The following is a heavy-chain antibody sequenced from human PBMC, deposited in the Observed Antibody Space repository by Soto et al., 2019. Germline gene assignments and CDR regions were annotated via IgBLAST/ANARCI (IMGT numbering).Heavy chain of an antibody. D-gene: IGHD3-22*01. J-gene: IGHJ4*02. CDR1: GGTFSSYC. Sequence: GASVKVSCKASGGTFSSYCISWVRQAPGQGLEWMGGIIPIFGTANYAQKFQGRVTITADESTGTAYMELSSLRSEDTAVYYCARGSDTMIVLSPPFDYGGQGTLVTVPS. CDR3: ARGSDTMIVLSPPFDY. V-gene: IGHV1-69*13. CDR2: IIPIFGTA.